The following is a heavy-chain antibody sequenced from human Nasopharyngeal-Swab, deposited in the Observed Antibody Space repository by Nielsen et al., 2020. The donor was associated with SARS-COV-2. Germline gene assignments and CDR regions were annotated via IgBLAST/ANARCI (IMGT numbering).Heavy chain of an antibody. CDR2: IKSKTDGGTT. CDR1: GFTFSNAW. D-gene: IGHD3-10*01. CDR3: TTAEKGGSWYYYYGMDV. V-gene: IGHV3-15*01. Sequence: GESLKVSCAASGFTFSNAWMSWVSQAPGKGLEWVGRIKSKTDGGTTDYAAPVKGRFTISRDDSKNTLYLQMNSLKTEDTAVYYCTTAEKGGSWYYYYGMDVWGQGTTVTVSS. J-gene: IGHJ6*02.